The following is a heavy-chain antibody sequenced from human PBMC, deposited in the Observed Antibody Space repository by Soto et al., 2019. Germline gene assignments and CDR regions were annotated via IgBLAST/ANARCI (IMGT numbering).Heavy chain of an antibody. D-gene: IGHD4-17*01. J-gene: IGHJ4*02. CDR2: ITGSGGST. CDR1: GFTFSTYA. Sequence: EMQLLESGGGLVQPGGSLRLSCAASGFTFSTYAMIWVRQAPGKGLEWVSVITGSGGSTYYADSVKGRFTISRDTSKNTLFLQMNSLRAEDTAVYYCAKDRYGDYGGIDYWGQGTMVTVSS. CDR3: AKDRYGDYGGIDY. V-gene: IGHV3-23*01.